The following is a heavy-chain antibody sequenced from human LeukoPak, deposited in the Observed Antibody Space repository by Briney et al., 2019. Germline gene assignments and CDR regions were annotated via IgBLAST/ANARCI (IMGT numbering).Heavy chain of an antibody. CDR1: GYTFASYG. V-gene: IGHV1-18*01. J-gene: IGHJ4*02. CDR3: ARDVGYGYSYYFDY. D-gene: IGHD5-18*01. CDR2: ISAYNGNT. Sequence: ASVKVSCKASGYTFASYGISWVRQAPGQGLEWMGWISAYNGNTNYAQKLQGRVTMTTDTSTSTAYMELRSLRSEDTAVYYCARDVGYGYSYYFDYWGQGTLVTVSS.